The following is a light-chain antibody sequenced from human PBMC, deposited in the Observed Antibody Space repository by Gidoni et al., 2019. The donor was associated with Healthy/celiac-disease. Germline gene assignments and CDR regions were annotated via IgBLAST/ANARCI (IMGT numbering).Light chain of an antibody. CDR1: QSVSSNY. Sequence: EIVLTQSPGTLSLSPGERATLSCRARQSVSSNYLAWYQQKPGQAPRLLIYGASRRATGIPDRFSGSGSGTDFALTISRLEPGDFAVYYCQQYGDSPWTFXQXTKVDIK. V-gene: IGKV3-20*01. CDR3: QQYGDSPWT. J-gene: IGKJ1*01. CDR2: GAS.